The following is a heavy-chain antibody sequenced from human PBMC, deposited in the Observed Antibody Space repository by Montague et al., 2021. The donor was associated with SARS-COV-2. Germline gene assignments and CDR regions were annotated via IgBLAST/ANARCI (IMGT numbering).Heavy chain of an antibody. V-gene: IGHV3-48*03. CDR2: ISSSGVTI. CDR3: ARLRGYDYGLLYYYYMDV. D-gene: IGHD5-12*01. Sequence: PLRLPCAASGFTFSSYEMNWVRQAPGKGLEWVSYISSSGVTIYYADSVKGRFTISRDYAKNSLYLQMNSLRAEDTAVYYCARLRGYDYGLLYYYYMDVWGKGTTVTVSS. J-gene: IGHJ6*03. CDR1: GFTFSSYE.